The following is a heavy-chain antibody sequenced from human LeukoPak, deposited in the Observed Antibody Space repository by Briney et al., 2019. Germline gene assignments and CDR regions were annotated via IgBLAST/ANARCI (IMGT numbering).Heavy chain of an antibody. CDR2: INQDGSGE. V-gene: IGHV3-7*01. CDR1: GFTFSSYA. J-gene: IGHJ4*02. CDR3: AREQWWRLDY. D-gene: IGHD2-21*02. Sequence: GGSLRLSCAASGFTFSSYAMSWVRQAPGKGLEWVAQINQDGSGEYYVDSVRGRFTISRDNAKTSVHLQMDSLSAEDTAVYYCAREQWWRLDYWGQGTLVTVSS.